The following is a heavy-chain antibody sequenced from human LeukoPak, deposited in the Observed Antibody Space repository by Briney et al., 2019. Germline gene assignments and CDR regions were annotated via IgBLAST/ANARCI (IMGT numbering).Heavy chain of an antibody. D-gene: IGHD3-10*01. J-gene: IGHJ5*02. Sequence: PSGTLSLTCGVSGDSISSSYWWSWVRQPPGKGLEWIGTIRHSGTTYYNPSLKSRVTISIDSSKNQFSLKLTSVTAADTAVVYCARAEGEIYRRSGSNNWFDPWGQGTLVTVSS. CDR3: ARAEGEIYRRSGSNNWFDP. CDR2: IRHSGTT. CDR1: GDSISSSYW. V-gene: IGHV4-4*02.